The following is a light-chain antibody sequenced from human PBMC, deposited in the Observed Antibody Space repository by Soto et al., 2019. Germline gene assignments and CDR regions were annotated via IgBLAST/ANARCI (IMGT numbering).Light chain of an antibody. J-gene: IGKJ2*01. CDR2: WTS. CDR1: LSVLSCPNNRNC. V-gene: IGKV4-1*01. CDR3: QQYSDTPAMFT. Sequence: DIVMTQSPDSLTVSLGERATINCKSSLSVLSCPNNRNCLAWFQQKPGQPPKLLIYWTSTRESGVPDRFSGSGSGTDFSLTITNLHVEDVAVHYCQQYSDTPAMFTFGQGTKLEIK.